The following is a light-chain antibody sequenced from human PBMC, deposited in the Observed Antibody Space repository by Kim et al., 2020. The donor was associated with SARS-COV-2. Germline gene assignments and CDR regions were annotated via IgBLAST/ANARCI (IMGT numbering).Light chain of an antibody. J-gene: IGKJ5*01. CDR2: DAS. V-gene: IGKV1D-13*01. Sequence: SSVGDRVTITCRASQGISSALVWYQQKPGKAPKLLIYDASSLQSAIPSRFSGSGSGTDFTLTISSLQPDDFATYYCQQFYDYPITFGQGTRLEIK. CDR1: QGISSA. CDR3: QQFYDYPIT.